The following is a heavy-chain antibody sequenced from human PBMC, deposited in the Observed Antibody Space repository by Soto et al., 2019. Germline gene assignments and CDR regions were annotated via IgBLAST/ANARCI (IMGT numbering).Heavy chain of an antibody. V-gene: IGHV4-34*01. CDR3: ADMMDAFDI. J-gene: IGHJ3*02. CDR2: INHSGST. D-gene: IGHD3-16*01. CDR1: GWSFSGCY. Sequence: PSETLSLTCAVYGWSFSGCYWSWIRPPPGKGLEWIGEINHSGSTNYNPSHKSRVTISVDTSKNQFSLRLSSVTAPDTAVYYCADMMDAFDIWGQGTMVTVSS.